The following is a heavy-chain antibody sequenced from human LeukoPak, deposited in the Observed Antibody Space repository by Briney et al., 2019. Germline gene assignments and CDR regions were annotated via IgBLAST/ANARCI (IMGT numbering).Heavy chain of an antibody. Sequence: SETLSLTCTVSGGSISSYYWSWIRQPPGKGLEWIGYIYYSGSTNYNPSLKSRVTISVDTSKNQFPLKLSSVTAADTAVYYCAGALSSGYYCDYWGQGTLVTVSS. D-gene: IGHD3-22*01. J-gene: IGHJ4*02. CDR3: AGALSSGYYCDY. CDR2: IYYSGST. V-gene: IGHV4-59*08. CDR1: GGSISSYY.